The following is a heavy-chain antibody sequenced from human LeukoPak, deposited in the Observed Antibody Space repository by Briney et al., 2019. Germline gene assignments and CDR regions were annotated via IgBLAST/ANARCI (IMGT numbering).Heavy chain of an antibody. CDR2: ISAYNGNT. CDR1: GYTFTSYG. V-gene: IGHV1-18*01. Sequence: ASVKVSCKASGYTFTSYGISWVRQAPGQGLEWMGWISAYNGNTYYAQKLQGRVTMTTDTSTSTAYMELRSLRSDDTAVYYCAREEGTDYGGNFFDYWGQGTLVTVS. D-gene: IGHD4-23*01. CDR3: AREEGTDYGGNFFDY. J-gene: IGHJ4*02.